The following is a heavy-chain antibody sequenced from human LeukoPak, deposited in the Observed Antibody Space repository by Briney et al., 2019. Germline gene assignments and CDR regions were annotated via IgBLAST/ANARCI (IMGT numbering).Heavy chain of an antibody. CDR3: AKPRSSYDSSGYDYFDY. Sequence: PGGSLRLSCAASGFTFSTYGMHWVRQAPGKGLEWVAVIWYDGSNKYYADSVKGRFTISRDNSKNTLFLQMNSLRAEDTAVYYCAKPRSSYDSSGYDYFDYWGQGTLVTVSS. CDR1: GFTFSTYG. CDR2: IWYDGSNK. V-gene: IGHV3-33*06. J-gene: IGHJ4*02. D-gene: IGHD3-22*01.